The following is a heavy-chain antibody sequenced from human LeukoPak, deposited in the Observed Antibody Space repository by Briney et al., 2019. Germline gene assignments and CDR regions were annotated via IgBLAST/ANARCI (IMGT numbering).Heavy chain of an antibody. V-gene: IGHV4-30-2*01. CDR2: LYLSGSS. J-gene: IGHJ2*01. D-gene: IGHD7-27*01. CDR3: ASLKSDWGSFWYFDL. CDR1: GGSISSGDYY. Sequence: SQTLSLTCTVSGGSISSGDYYWSWLRQPPGEGLEWLRYLYLSGSSYSNRSINSAVTISVDRSKYQYYPKLNSVTAADTAVYYCASLKSDWGSFWYFDLWGRGTLVTVSS.